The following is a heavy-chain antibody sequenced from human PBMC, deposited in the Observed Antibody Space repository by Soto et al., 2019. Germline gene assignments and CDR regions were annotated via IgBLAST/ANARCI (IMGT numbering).Heavy chain of an antibody. CDR2: IYYSGST. CDR3: ASHRRVGTTRAYAFEI. J-gene: IGHJ3*02. Sequence: QLQLQESGPGLVKPSETLSLICAASGGSINIIDYYWDWIRQPPGKGLEWIVSIYYSGSTYSNPSAQTRVTIFIDTSKNQFSLKLTSVTAAHTAVYYCASHRRVGTTRAYAFEIWGQGTLVTVSS. V-gene: IGHV4-39*01. D-gene: IGHD1-26*01. CDR1: GGSINIIDYY.